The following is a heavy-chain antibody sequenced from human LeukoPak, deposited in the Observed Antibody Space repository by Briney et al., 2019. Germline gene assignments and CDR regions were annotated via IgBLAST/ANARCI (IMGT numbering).Heavy chain of an antibody. V-gene: IGHV4-34*01. Sequence: SETLSLTCAVYGGSFSGYYWSWIRQPPGKGLEWIGEINHSGSTNYNPSLKSRVTISVDTSKNQFSLKLSSVTAADTAVYYCARWQYPFDPWGQGTLVTVSS. CDR1: GGSFSGYY. D-gene: IGHD2-2*01. CDR3: ARWQYPFDP. J-gene: IGHJ5*02. CDR2: INHSGST.